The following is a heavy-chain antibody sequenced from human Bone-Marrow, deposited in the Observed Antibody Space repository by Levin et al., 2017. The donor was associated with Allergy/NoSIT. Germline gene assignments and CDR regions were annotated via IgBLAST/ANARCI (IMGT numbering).Heavy chain of an antibody. CDR2: INPKSGGT. Sequence: GGSLRLSCKASGYTFTGYFIHWVRQAPGQGLQWMGWINPKSGGTHYAQDFQGRVTLTRDTSISTANMELNRLRSDDTAVYYCAILKPVFGVDYWGQGTLVTVSS. CDR1: GYTFTGYF. CDR3: AILKPVFGVDY. J-gene: IGHJ4*02. V-gene: IGHV1-2*02. D-gene: IGHD2-8*01.